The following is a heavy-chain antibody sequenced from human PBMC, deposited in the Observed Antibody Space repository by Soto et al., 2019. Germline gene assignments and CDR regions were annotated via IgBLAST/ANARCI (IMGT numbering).Heavy chain of an antibody. D-gene: IGHD3-16*02. V-gene: IGHV3-33*01. CDR1: GFTFGNFG. J-gene: IGHJ2*01. CDR2: IWHDGSNQ. Sequence: QVQLVESGGGVVQSGGSLRLSCAASGFTFGNFGIHWVRQAPGKGLEWVEFIWHDGSNQYYTDSVKGRFTISRENSRNTVSLQMNSLGGEDTAVYHCARDYRWYIALWGRGTLVTVSS. CDR3: ARDYRWYIAL.